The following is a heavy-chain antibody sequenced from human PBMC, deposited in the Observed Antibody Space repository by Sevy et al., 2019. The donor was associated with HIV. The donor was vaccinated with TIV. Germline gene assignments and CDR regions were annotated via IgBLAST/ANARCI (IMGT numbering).Heavy chain of an antibody. D-gene: IGHD3-22*01. CDR3: AGARYDSSGSFDAFDI. CDR1: GFTVYKYA. V-gene: IGHV3-23*01. CDR2: IFRSGETT. J-gene: IGHJ3*02. Sequence: GGSLRLSCAASGFTVYKYAMNWVRQAPGKGLEWVSTIFRSGETTYYADSVKARFTISRDNSKNTLYLQMNSLRTEDTALYYCAGARYDSSGSFDAFDIWGQGTMVTVSS.